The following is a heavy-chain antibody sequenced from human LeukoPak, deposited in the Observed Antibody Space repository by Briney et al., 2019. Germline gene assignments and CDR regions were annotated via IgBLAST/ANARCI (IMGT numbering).Heavy chain of an antibody. CDR1: GFTFSSYG. CDR2: ISSSSSYI. V-gene: IGHV3-21*01. CDR3: ASSRYDSSGYYGIIGY. D-gene: IGHD3-22*01. J-gene: IGHJ4*02. Sequence: PGGSLRLSCAASGFTFSSYGMNWVRQAPGKGLEWVSCISSSSSYIYYADSVKGRFTISRDNAKNSLYLQMNSLRAEDTALYYCASSRYDSSGYYGIIGYWGQGTLVTVSS.